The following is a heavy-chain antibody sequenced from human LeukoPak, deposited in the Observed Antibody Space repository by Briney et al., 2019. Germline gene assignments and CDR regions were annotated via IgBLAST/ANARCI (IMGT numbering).Heavy chain of an antibody. V-gene: IGHV4-34*01. D-gene: IGHD3-22*01. CDR3: ARGERRYYYDSSGSFDY. CDR1: GGSFSGYY. CDR2: INHSGGT. J-gene: IGHJ4*02. Sequence: SETLSLTCAVYGGSFSGYYWSWIRQPPGKGLEWIGEINHSGGTNYNPSLKSRVTISVDTSKNQFSLKLSSVTAADTAVYYCARGERRYYYDSSGSFDYWGQGTLVTVSS.